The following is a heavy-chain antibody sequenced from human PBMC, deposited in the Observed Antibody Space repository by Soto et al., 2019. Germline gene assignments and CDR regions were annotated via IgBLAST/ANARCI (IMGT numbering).Heavy chain of an antibody. Sequence: PSETLSLTCTVSGGSISSYYWSWIRQPPGKGLEWIGYIYYSGSTNYNPSPKSRVTISVDTSKNQFSLKLSSVTAADTAVYYCARALPSRGVLRYFDWLLAGAFDIWGQGTMVTVS. V-gene: IGHV4-59*01. CDR2: IYYSGST. CDR1: GGSISSYY. CDR3: ARALPSRGVLRYFDWLLAGAFDI. D-gene: IGHD3-9*01. J-gene: IGHJ3*02.